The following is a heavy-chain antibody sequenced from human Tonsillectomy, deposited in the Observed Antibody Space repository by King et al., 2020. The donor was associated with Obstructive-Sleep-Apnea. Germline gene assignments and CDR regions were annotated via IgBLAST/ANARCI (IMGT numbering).Heavy chain of an antibody. D-gene: IGHD6-13*01. CDR2: VRYDGSNK. Sequence: VQLVESGGGVVQPGRSLRLSCAASGFTFSSYGMHWVRQAPGKGLEGVAFVRYDGSNKYYADSVKGRFTISRDNYKNTLYLQMNSLRAEDTAWYYCAKKEPYRSRLYSSLNYYYYGMDVCGQGTTVTVSS. CDR3: AKKEPYRSRLYSSLNYYYYGMDV. J-gene: IGHJ6*02. CDR1: GFTFSSYG. V-gene: IGHV3-30*02.